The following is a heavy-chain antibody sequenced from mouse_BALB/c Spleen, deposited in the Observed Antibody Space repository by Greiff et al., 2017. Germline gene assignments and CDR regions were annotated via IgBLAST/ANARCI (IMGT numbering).Heavy chain of an antibody. CDR2: IDPANGNT. CDR1: GFNIKDTY. J-gene: IGHJ3*01. D-gene: IGHD2-2*01. CDR3: AYGYWFAY. Sequence: EVQLQQSGAGLVKPGASVKLSCTASGFNIKDTYMHWVKQRPEQGLEWIGRIDPANGNTKYDPKFQGKATITADTSSNTAYLQLSSLTSEDTAVYYCAYGYWFAYWGQGTLVTVSA. V-gene: IGHV14-3*02.